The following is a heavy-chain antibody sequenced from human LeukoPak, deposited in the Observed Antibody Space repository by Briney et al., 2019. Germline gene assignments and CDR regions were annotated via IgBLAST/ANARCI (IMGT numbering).Heavy chain of an antibody. J-gene: IGHJ4*02. Sequence: GGSLRLSCATSGFIFSNYAMSWVRQAPGKGLECVSSISYSGGTTYYADSVKGRFTITRDNSKNTLYLQMNSLRAEDTAVYHCAKETDSSGYYPFDYWGQGTLVTVPS. CDR3: AKETDSSGYYPFDY. V-gene: IGHV3-23*01. CDR2: ISYSGGTT. CDR1: GFIFSNYA. D-gene: IGHD3-22*01.